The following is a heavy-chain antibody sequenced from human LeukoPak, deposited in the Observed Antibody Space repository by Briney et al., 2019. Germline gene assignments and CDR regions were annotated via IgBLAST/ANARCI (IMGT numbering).Heavy chain of an antibody. CDR2: IYYSGST. Sequence: PSETLSLTCTVSGGSISSYYWSWIRQPPGQGLEWIGYIYYSGSTNYNPSLKSRVTISVDTSKNQFSLKLSSVTAAETAVYYCARAYTWGYCGGDCSGPDAFDIWGQGTMVTVSS. V-gene: IGHV4-59*01. CDR1: GGSISSYY. D-gene: IGHD2-21*02. J-gene: IGHJ3*02. CDR3: ARAYTWGYCGGDCSGPDAFDI.